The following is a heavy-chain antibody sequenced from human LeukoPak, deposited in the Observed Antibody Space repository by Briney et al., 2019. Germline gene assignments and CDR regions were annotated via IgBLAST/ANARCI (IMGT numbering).Heavy chain of an antibody. CDR2: INTDGSTT. CDR3: AKDGRVVLSGYYGDYCYYMDV. D-gene: IGHD3-3*01. J-gene: IGHJ6*03. Sequence: PGGSLRLSCAVSGFTFSSDWMYWVRQAPGKGLVWVSRINTDGSTTDYADSVKGRFTISRDNAKNTLYLQMNSLRAEDTAVYYCAKDGRVVLSGYYGDYCYYMDVWGKGTTVTVSS. CDR1: GFTFSSDW. V-gene: IGHV3-74*01.